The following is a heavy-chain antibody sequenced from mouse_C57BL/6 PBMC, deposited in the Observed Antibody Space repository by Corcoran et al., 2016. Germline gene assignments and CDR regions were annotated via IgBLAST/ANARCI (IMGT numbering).Heavy chain of an antibody. Sequence: QIQLVQSGPELKKPGETVKISCKASGYTFTTYGMSWVKQAPGKGLKWMGWINTYSGVPTYADDFKGRFAFSLETSASTAYLQINNLKNEDTATYFCARRDGNYAYWGQGTTLTVSS. V-gene: IGHV9-3*01. CDR3: ARRDGNYAY. CDR2: INTYSGVP. D-gene: IGHD2-1*01. J-gene: IGHJ2*01. CDR1: GYTFTTYG.